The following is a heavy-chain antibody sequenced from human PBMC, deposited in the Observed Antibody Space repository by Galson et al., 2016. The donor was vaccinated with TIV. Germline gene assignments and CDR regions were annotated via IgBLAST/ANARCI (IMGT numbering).Heavy chain of an antibody. CDR2: ISTYTGDT. V-gene: IGHV1-18*01. Sequence: SVKVSCKASGYTFTNYGINWVRQAPGQGLEWVGRISTYTGDTNYAQRLQDRVILTTDTSTSAAYMELSGLRSEDTAVYYCARGCGSYPCYMDVWGKGTTVTVSS. D-gene: IGHD1-26*01. CDR3: ARGCGSYPCYMDV. J-gene: IGHJ6*03. CDR1: GYTFTNYG.